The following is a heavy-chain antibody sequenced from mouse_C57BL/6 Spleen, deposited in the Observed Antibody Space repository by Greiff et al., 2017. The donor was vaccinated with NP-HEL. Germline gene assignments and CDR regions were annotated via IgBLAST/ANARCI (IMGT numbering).Heavy chain of an antibody. CDR1: GYTFTSYD. V-gene: IGHV1-85*01. CDR3: TRKAYYSSSWFAY. CDR2: IYPRDGST. Sequence: VQLQQSGPELVKPGASVKLSCKASGYTFTSYDINWVKQRPGQGLEWIGWIYPRDGSTKYNEKFKGKATLTVDTSSSTAYMELHSLTSKDSAVYFCTRKAYYSSSWFAYWGQGTLVTVSA. J-gene: IGHJ3*01. D-gene: IGHD2-5*01.